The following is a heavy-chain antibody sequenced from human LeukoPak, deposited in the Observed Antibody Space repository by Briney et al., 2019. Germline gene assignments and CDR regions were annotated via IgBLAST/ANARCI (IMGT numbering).Heavy chain of an antibody. J-gene: IGHJ4*02. V-gene: IGHV4-34*01. Sequence: SETLSLTCAVYGGSFSGYYWSWIRQPPGKGLEWIGEINHSGSTNYNPSLKSRVTISVDTSKNQFSLKLSSVTAADTAVYYCASSRNYGPPYYFDSWGQGTLVTVSS. CDR1: GGSFSGYY. CDR3: ASSRNYGPPYYFDS. CDR2: INHSGST. D-gene: IGHD1-7*01.